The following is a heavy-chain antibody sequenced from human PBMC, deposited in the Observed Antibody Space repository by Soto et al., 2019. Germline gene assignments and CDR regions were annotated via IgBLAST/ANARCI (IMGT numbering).Heavy chain of an antibody. D-gene: IGHD3-10*01. CDR1: GDSVSSNSSA. V-gene: IGHV6-1*01. CDR2: TYYRSKWYN. Sequence: PAQTLSLTCAISGDSVSSNSSAWNWIRQSPSRGLEWLGRTYYRSKWYNDYAVSVKSRITINPDTSKNQFSLQLNSVTPEDTAVYYCARAARFGTTTLPWLDPWGQGTLVTVSS. CDR3: ARAARFGTTTLPWLDP. J-gene: IGHJ5*02.